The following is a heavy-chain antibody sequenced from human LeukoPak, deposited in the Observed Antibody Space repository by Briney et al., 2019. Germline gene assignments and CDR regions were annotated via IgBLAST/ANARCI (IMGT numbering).Heavy chain of an antibody. CDR1: GFTFSSYG. V-gene: IGHV3-33*08. Sequence: GGSLRLSCAAPGFTFSSYGMHWVRQAPGKGLEWVAFIWYDGSNKYYGDSAKGRFTISRDNSKNTLYLQMNSLRAEDTAVYYCAREGVRFLFDPWGQGTLVTVSS. J-gene: IGHJ5*02. CDR3: AREGVRFLFDP. D-gene: IGHD3-3*01. CDR2: IWYDGSNK.